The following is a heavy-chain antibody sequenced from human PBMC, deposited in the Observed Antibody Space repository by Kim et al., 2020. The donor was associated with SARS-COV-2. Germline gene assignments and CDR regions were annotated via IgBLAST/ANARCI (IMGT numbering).Heavy chain of an antibody. CDR1: GFTFSSYS. CDR2: ISSGPSTI. CDR3: ARLGYGSGDY. D-gene: IGHD3-10*01. Sequence: GGSLRLSCAASGFTFSSYSINWVRQAPGKGLEWVSYISSGPSTIYYADSVKGRFTISRDNAKNSLFLQMNSLRAEDTAVYYCARLGYGSGDYWGQGTLVT. J-gene: IGHJ4*02. V-gene: IGHV3-48*04.